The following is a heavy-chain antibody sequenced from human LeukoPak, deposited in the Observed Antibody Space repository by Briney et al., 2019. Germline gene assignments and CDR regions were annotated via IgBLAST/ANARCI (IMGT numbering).Heavy chain of an antibody. V-gene: IGHV4-59*01. J-gene: IGHJ5*02. CDR1: GGSINNYY. D-gene: IGHD1-7*01. Sequence: PSETLSLTCTVAGGSINNYYWSWIRQPPGKGLEWIGYISYSGSTNYNPSLKSRVSISVETSKNQFSLKLSSVTAADTAVYYCARGNWNYASFWFDPWGQGTLVTVSS. CDR2: ISYSGST. CDR3: ARGNWNYASFWFDP.